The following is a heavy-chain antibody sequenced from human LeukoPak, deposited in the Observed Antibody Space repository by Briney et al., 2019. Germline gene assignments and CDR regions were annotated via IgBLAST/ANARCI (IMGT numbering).Heavy chain of an antibody. Sequence: SETLSLTCTVSGGSLSSGSYYWSWIRPPAGKGLWWIGRIYTSGSTNYNPSLRSRVTISVDTSKNQFSLKLSSVTAADTAVYYCARRRDKRIAAASYYMDVWGKGTTVTVSS. J-gene: IGHJ6*03. CDR2: IYTSGST. CDR1: GGSLSSGSYY. V-gene: IGHV4-61*02. CDR3: ARRRDKRIAAASYYMDV. D-gene: IGHD6-13*01.